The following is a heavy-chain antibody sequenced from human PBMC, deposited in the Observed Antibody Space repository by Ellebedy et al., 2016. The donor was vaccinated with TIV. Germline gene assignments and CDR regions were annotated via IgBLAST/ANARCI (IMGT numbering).Heavy chain of an antibody. CDR2: ISASGGST. CDR1: GFTFSSYA. J-gene: IGHJ3*02. D-gene: IGHD3-10*01. V-gene: IGHV3-23*01. CDR3: AKVLGWFGDLGGAFDI. Sequence: GGSLRLSCAASGFTFSSYAMSWVRQAPGKGLEWVSAISASGGSTYYADSVKGRFTISRDNSNNTLYLQMNSLRAEDTAVYYCAKVLGWFGDLGGAFDIWGQGTMVTVSS.